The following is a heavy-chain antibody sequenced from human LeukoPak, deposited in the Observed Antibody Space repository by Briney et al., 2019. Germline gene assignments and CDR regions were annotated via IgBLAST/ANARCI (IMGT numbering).Heavy chain of an antibody. V-gene: IGHV4-34*01. D-gene: IGHD3-3*01. J-gene: IGHJ4*02. CDR1: GGSFSGYY. CDR2: INHSGST. CDR3: ARGVPEYYDFWSGYFYYFDY. Sequence: SETLSLTCAVYGGSFSGYYWSWTRQPPGKGLEWIGEINHSGSTNYNPSLKSRVTISVDTSKNQFSLKLTSVTAADTAVYYCARGVPEYYDFWSGYFYYFDYWGQGTLVTVSS.